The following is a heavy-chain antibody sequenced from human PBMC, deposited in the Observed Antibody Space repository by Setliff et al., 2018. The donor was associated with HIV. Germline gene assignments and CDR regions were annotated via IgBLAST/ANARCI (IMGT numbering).Heavy chain of an antibody. CDR1: GGSFSNFF. CDR3: ARRGRFMGWFDP. J-gene: IGHJ5*02. Sequence: SETLSLTCTVSGGSFSNFFWNWIRQPPGKGLEWIGYINSSGTTNYNPSLKRRVNISIDPSKNHFTLRLSSVTVADTAVYYCARRGRFMGWFDPWGQGSLVTVSS. CDR2: INSSGTT. V-gene: IGHV4-4*09. D-gene: IGHD3-3*01.